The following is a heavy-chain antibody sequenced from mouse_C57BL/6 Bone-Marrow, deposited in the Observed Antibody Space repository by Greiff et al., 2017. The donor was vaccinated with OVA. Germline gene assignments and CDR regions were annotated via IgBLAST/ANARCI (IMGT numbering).Heavy chain of an antibody. Sequence: QVQLKESGPGLVQPSQSLSITCPVSGFSLTSYGVHWVRQSPGKGLEWLGVIWSGGSTDYNAAFISRLSISKDNSKSQVFFKMNSLQADDKAIYYCARNRANCDGYFDYWGQGTTLTVSS. CDR3: ARNRANCDGYFDY. CDR2: IWSGGST. D-gene: IGHD2-3*01. CDR1: GFSLTSYG. V-gene: IGHV2-2*01. J-gene: IGHJ2*01.